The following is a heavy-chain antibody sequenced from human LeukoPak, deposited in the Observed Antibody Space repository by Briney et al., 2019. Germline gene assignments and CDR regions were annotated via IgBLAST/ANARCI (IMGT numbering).Heavy chain of an antibody. CDR3: ARQDSAMVRGVSFDY. CDR1: GYSVSSGYY. CDR2: IYHSGST. J-gene: IGHJ4*02. V-gene: IGHV4-38-2*02. D-gene: IGHD3-10*01. Sequence: PSETLSLTCTVSGYSVSSGYYWGWIRQPPGKGLEWIGSIYHSGSTLYNPSLKSRVTISVDTSKNQFSLNLSSVTAADTAVYYCARQDSAMVRGVSFDYWGQGTLVTVSS.